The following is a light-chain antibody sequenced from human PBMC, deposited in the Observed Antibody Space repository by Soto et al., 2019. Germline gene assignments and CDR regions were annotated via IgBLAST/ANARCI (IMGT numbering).Light chain of an antibody. CDR1: QSVSSIY. Sequence: EIVLTQSPATLSLSPGERATLSCGASQSVSSIYLAWYQQKPGLAPRLLIYDASSRATGIPDRFSGSGSGTDFTLTISRLEPEDFAVYYCQQYGSSPPGTFGQGTRLEIK. CDR2: DAS. CDR3: QQYGSSPPGT. J-gene: IGKJ5*01. V-gene: IGKV3D-20*01.